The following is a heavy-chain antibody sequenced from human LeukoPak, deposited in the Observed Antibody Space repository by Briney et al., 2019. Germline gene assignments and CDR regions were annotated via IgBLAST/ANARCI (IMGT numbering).Heavy chain of an antibody. J-gene: IGHJ6*02. D-gene: IGHD3-22*01. CDR2: TRNKANGYTT. CDR1: GFIFSDHY. Sequence: GGSLRLSCAASGFIFSDHYMDWVRQAPGKGLEWVGRTRNKANGYTTEYAASVKGRFTISRDDSQNSLYLQMNSLRAEDTAVYYCAKDGIPDENRITMIGESYYGMDVWGQGTTVTVSS. CDR3: AKDGIPDENRITMIGESYYGMDV. V-gene: IGHV3-72*01.